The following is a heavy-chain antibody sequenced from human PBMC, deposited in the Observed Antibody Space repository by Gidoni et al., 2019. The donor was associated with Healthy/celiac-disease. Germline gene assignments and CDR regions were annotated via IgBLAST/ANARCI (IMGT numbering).Heavy chain of an antibody. J-gene: IGHJ2*01. CDR3: ARLRRPRGWYFDL. D-gene: IGHD4-17*01. Sequence: QVQLQQWGAGLLKPSETLSLTCAVYGGSFSGYYWSWIRQPPGKGLEWIGEINHSGSTNYNPSLKSRVTISVDTSKNQFSLKLSSVTAADTAVYYCARLRRPRGWYFDLWGRGTLVTVSS. CDR1: GGSFSGYY. CDR2: INHSGST. V-gene: IGHV4-34*01.